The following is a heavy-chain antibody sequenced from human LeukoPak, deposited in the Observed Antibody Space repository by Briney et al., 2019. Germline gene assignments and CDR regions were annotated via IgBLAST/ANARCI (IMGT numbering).Heavy chain of an antibody. CDR2: SSCYNGDT. CDR1: GYTFSTYG. V-gene: IGHV1-18*01. Sequence: ASVKVSCKASGYTFSTYGISWVRQAPGQGPEWMGWSSCYNGDTDYAQNLQGRVTMTTDASTSTAYMELRSLRSDDTAVYYCARDLKWNDVAGMGNAFDVWGQGTWITVSS. D-gene: IGHD1-1*01. CDR3: ARDLKWNDVAGMGNAFDV. J-gene: IGHJ3*01.